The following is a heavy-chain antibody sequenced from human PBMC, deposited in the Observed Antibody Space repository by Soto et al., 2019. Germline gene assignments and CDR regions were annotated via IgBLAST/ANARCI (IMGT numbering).Heavy chain of an antibody. V-gene: IGHV1-18*01. CDR2: ISTYNGNT. CDR3: ARRLYGDYDY. CDR1: GYSFTTSG. J-gene: IGHJ4*02. D-gene: IGHD4-17*01. Sequence: QAQLVQPGAEVKEPGASVKVSCKASGYSFTTSGITWVRQAPGQGLEWMGWISTYNGNTNYAQKLQDRVTLTTDTSTSTAYMELRSLRSDDTAVYYCARRLYGDYDYWGQGTLVTVSS.